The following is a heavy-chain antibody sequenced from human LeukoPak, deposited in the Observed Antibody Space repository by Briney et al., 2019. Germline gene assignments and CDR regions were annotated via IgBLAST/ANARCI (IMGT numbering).Heavy chain of an antibody. CDR1: GFTFSSYW. CDR2: IKQEGSEK. CDR3: ARGTIAAAGYYYFDY. J-gene: IGHJ4*02. D-gene: IGHD6-13*01. V-gene: IGHV3-7*04. Sequence: GGSLRLSCAASGFTFSSYWMSWVRQAPGKGLEWVANIKQEGSEKYYVESVKGRFTISRDNAKNSLYLQMNSLRAEDTAVYYCARGTIAAAGYYYFDYWGQGTQVTVSS.